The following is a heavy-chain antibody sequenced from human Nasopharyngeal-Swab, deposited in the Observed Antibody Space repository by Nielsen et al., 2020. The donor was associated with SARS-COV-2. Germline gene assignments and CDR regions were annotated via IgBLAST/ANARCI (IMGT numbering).Heavy chain of an antibody. CDR1: GGSISSSSYY. CDR2: IYYSGST. CDR3: ARDSPSILTGYYHFDY. D-gene: IGHD3-9*01. J-gene: IGHJ4*02. Sequence: SDTLSLTCTVSGGSISSSSYYWGWIRQPPGKGLEWIGSIYYSGSTYYNPSLKSRVTISVDTSKNQFSLKLSSVTAADTAVYYCARDSPSILTGYYHFDYWGQGTLVTVSS. V-gene: IGHV4-39*07.